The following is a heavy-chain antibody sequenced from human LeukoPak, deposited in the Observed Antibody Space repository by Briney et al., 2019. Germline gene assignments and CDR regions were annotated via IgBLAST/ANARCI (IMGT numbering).Heavy chain of an antibody. CDR3: ARDNSSSGGHFDY. D-gene: IGHD6-6*01. J-gene: IGHJ4*02. CDR2: INWNGGST. CDR1: GFPFDDYG. V-gene: IGHV3-20*04. Sequence: GGSLRLSCAASGFPFDDYGMNWVRQVPGKGLEWVSGINWNGGSTGYADSVKGRFTISRDNAKNSLYLQMNSLRAEDTAVYYCARDNSSSGGHFDYWGQGTLVTVSS.